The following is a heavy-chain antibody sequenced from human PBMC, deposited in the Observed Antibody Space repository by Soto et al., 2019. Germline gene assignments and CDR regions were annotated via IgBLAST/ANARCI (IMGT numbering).Heavy chain of an antibody. CDR1: GYTFTTYW. J-gene: IGHJ6*02. V-gene: IGHV5-51*01. CDR3: ARHKGYCSSTSCYGMDV. CDR2: IYPGDSDS. D-gene: IGHD2-15*01. Sequence: GESLKISCEGSGYTFTTYWVAWVRQMPGKGLGWVGSIYPGDSDSRYNPSVQGQVTISADRSISTAYLQWNSLKASDTAMYFCARHKGYCSSTSCYGMDVWGQGTTVTVSS.